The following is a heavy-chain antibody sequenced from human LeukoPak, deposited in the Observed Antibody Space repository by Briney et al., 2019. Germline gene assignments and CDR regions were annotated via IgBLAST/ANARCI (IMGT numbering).Heavy chain of an antibody. Sequence: ASVKVSCKASGYTFTGYYMHWVRQAPGQGLEWMGWINPNSGGTNYAQKFQGRVTMTRDTSISTAYMELSRLRSDDTAAYYCARGGVTMIVVVTWFDPWGQGTLVTVSS. CDR1: GYTFTGYY. D-gene: IGHD3-22*01. V-gene: IGHV1-2*02. CDR3: ARGGVTMIVVVTWFDP. CDR2: INPNSGGT. J-gene: IGHJ5*02.